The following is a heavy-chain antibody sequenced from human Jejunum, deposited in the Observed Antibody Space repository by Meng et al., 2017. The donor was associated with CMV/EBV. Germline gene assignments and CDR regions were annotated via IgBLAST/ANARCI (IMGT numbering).Heavy chain of an antibody. V-gene: IGHV4-61*08. CDR1: VSSGGYY. Sequence: VSSGGYYWSWIRQAPGKGLEWIGYIYYSGTTYYKPSLKSRVTISLDKARNQFSLNLRSVTAADTAVYYCARDWEGANPYYYSGMDVWGQGTTVPSP. CDR3: ARDWEGANPYYYSGMDV. J-gene: IGHJ6*02. CDR2: IYYSGTT. D-gene: IGHD1-26*01.